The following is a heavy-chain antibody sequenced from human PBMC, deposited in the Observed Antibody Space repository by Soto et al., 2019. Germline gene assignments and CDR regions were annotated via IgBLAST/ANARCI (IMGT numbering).Heavy chain of an antibody. CDR2: LSGSGDTT. CDR1: GFTFSSYG. V-gene: IGHV3-23*01. CDR3: AKGSQSFYFYAMDV. J-gene: IGHJ6*02. D-gene: IGHD3-10*01. Sequence: GGSLRLSCAASGFTFSSYGMNWVRQAPGKGLEWVSALSGSGDTTYYADSVRGRFSISRDNSKNTLYLQMSSLRGEYTAVYYCAKGSQSFYFYAMDVWGQGTTVTVSS.